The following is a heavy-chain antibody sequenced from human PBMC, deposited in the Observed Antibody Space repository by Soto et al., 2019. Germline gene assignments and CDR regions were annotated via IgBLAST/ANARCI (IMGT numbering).Heavy chain of an antibody. J-gene: IGHJ4*02. CDR1: GFTFSSYA. D-gene: IGHD4-17*01. V-gene: IGHV3-30-3*01. CDR2: ISYDGNNK. CDR3: ARATTTVVTPFYFDY. Sequence: QVQLVESGGGVVQPGRSLRLSCAACGFTFSSYAMHWVRQAPGKGLEWVAVISYDGNNKYYADSVKGRFTISRDNSKNTLYLQMNSLRAEDTAVHYCARATTTVVTPFYFDYWGQGTLVTVSS.